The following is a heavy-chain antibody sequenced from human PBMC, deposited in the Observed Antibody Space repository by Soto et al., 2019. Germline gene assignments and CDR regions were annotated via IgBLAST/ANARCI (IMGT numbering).Heavy chain of an antibody. V-gene: IGHV3-53*01. Sequence: EVQLVESGGGLIHPGGSLRLSCVGSGVSVSSNYMAWVRQAPGKGLEWVAVMYSDGRTYYEDSVKGRFTISRDDSKNTPYYQMNSLRAEDTAVYYCARYYGAGNYAFDNWGQGALVTVSS. J-gene: IGHJ4*02. D-gene: IGHD3-10*01. CDR2: MYSDGRT. CDR1: GVSVSSNY. CDR3: ARYYGAGNYAFDN.